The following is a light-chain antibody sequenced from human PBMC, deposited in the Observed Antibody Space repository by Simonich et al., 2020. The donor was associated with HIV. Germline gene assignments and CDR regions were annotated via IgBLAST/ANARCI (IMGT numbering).Light chain of an antibody. CDR3: QQYYSIPYT. CDR2: WAA. J-gene: IGKJ2*01. V-gene: IGKV4-1*01. Sequence: DIVMTQSPDSLAVSLGERATINCRSSQSVLYSSDNKNYLAWYQQKPGQPPKLLIYWAAVRESGVPDRVSGSGSGTEFTLTISSLQAEDVAVYYCQQYYSIPYTFGQGTKLEIK. CDR1: QSVLYSSDNKNY.